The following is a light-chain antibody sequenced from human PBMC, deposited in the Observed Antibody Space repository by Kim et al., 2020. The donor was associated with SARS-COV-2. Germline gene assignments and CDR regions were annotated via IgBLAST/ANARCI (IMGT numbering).Light chain of an antibody. Sequence: AIQLTQSPSSLSASVGDRVTITCRASQGISSALAWYQQKPGKAPKLLIYDASSLESGVPSMFSGSGSGTDFTLTSSSLQPEDFATSYCQQFNSYFFTFGPGTKVDIK. CDR2: DAS. J-gene: IGKJ3*01. CDR1: QGISSA. CDR3: QQFNSYFFT. V-gene: IGKV1-13*02.